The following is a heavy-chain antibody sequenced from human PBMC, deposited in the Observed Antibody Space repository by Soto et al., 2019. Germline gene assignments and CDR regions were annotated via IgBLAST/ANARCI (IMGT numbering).Heavy chain of an antibody. CDR2: IIPIFGTA. CDR1: GGTFSSYA. D-gene: IGHD3-10*01. V-gene: IGHV1-69*13. Sequence: SVKVSCKASGGTFSSYAISWVRQAPGQGLEWMGGIIPIFGTANYAQKFQGRVTITADESTSTAYMELSSLRSEDTAVYYCARNRRYYYGSGSYYTYYGMDVWGQGTTVTVSS. J-gene: IGHJ6*02. CDR3: ARNRRYYYGSGSYYTYYGMDV.